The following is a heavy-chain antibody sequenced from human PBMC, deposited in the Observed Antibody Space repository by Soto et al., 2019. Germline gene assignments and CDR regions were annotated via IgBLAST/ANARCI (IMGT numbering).Heavy chain of an antibody. Sequence: VQLVQSGAEVKQPGSSVKVSCKASGGTFSSYTVTWVRQAPGQGLEWMGGFVPIVGTTDSSQNFQGRLTINADESATTGYMELSSLTSDDTARYYCAIGSTYSGEFEFWGQGTLVTVSS. V-gene: IGHV1-69*01. J-gene: IGHJ4*02. D-gene: IGHD1-26*01. CDR2: FVPIVGTT. CDR1: GGTFSSYT. CDR3: AIGSTYSGEFEF.